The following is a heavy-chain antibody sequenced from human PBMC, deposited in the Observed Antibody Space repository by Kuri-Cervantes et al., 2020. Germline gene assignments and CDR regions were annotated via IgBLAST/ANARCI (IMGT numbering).Heavy chain of an antibody. CDR1: GGTFSSYA. D-gene: IGHD2-2*01. V-gene: IGHV1-24*01. Sequence: ASVKVSCKASGGTFSSYAISWVRQAPGQGLEWMGGFDPEDGETIYAQKFQGRVTMTEDTSTDTAYMELSRLRSDDTAVYYCARYQLLGSPDYWGQGTLVTVSS. CDR3: ARYQLLGSPDY. J-gene: IGHJ4*02. CDR2: FDPEDGET.